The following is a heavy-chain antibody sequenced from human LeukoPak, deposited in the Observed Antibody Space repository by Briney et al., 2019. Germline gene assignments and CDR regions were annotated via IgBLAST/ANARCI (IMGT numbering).Heavy chain of an antibody. CDR3: ARDSALECLPGSFDY. V-gene: IGHV3-66*02. D-gene: IGHD3-3*01. CDR2: IYSGGST. Sequence: PGGSLRLSCAASGFTVSSNYMSWVRQAPGTGLEWASVIYSGGSTYYAHSVKGRFTISRDNSKNTLYLQMNSLRAEDTAVYYCARDSALECLPGSFDYLGQGTLVTVSS. J-gene: IGHJ4*02. CDR1: GFTVSSNY.